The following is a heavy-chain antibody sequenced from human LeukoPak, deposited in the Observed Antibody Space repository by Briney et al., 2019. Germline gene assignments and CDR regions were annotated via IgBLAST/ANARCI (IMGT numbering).Heavy chain of an antibody. V-gene: IGHV5-10-1*01. J-gene: IGHJ2*01. CDR3: ARLVDTATVGNWYLDL. CDR2: IDPSDSYT. CDR1: GFRFTDYW. Sequence: GESLKTSCKGSGFRFTDYWITWVRQMPGKGLEWMGRIDPSDSYTNYRPSFQGHVTISGDKSINTAYLQWSSLKASDTAMYYCARLVDTATVGNWYLDLWGRGTLVTVSS. D-gene: IGHD5-18*01.